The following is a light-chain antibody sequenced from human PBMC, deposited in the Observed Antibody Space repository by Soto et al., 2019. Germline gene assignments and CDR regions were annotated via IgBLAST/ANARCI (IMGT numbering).Light chain of an antibody. V-gene: IGLV1-47*01. CDR3: AAWDDRLSAVV. Sequence: QSVLTQPPSASGTPGQRVTISCSGSSSNIGSNYGYWYQQLPGTAPKLLSYRNNQRPSGVPDRFSGSKSGTSASLAISGLRSEDEADYYCAAWDDRLSAVVFGGGTKLTVL. J-gene: IGLJ2*01. CDR2: RNN. CDR1: SSNIGSNY.